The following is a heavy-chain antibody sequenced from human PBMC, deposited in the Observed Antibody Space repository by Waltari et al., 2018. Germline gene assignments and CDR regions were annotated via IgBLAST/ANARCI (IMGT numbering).Heavy chain of an antibody. CDR3: ARAPSNFYGMDV. CDR1: GYTFTGYY. Sequence: QVQLVQSGAEVTKPGASVRVSCKASGYTFTGYYIHWVRRAPGQGLEWMGWLDPNGGGIKYAQKFQGRVTMTRDTFISTAYVELTRLESDDTAVYYCARAPSNFYGMDVWGQGTAVTVSS. V-gene: IGHV1-2*02. J-gene: IGHJ6*02. CDR2: LDPNGGGI.